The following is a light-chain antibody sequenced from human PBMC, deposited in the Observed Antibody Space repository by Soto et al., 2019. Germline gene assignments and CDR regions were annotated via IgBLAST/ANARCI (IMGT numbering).Light chain of an antibody. V-gene: IGLV2-14*01. J-gene: IGLJ2*01. CDR3: SSYTTTTTPVV. CDR1: SSDIGTYDY. CDR2: EVT. Sequence: QSVLTQPASVSGSPGQSITISCTGTSSDIGTYDYVSWYQHHPDKAPKLMIYEVTNRPSGVSDRFSGSKSGKTASLTISGLQAEDEADYYCSSYTTTTTPVVFGGGTQLTVL.